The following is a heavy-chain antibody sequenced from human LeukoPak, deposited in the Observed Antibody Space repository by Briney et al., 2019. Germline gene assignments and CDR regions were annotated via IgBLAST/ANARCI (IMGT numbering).Heavy chain of an antibody. V-gene: IGHV3-9*03. CDR3: TKEVQRWHSYFYRPSYALDI. Sequence: GRSLRLSCAVSGFNFDDYAIHWVRQGPGRGVEWVAGISANGGFISYGESVKGRFTISRDNPRNSVFLQMNFLRAEDMAMYFCTKEVQRWHSYFYRPSYALDIWGQGTMVSVSS. D-gene: IGHD3-22*01. CDR1: GFNFDDYA. J-gene: IGHJ3*02. CDR2: ISANGGFI.